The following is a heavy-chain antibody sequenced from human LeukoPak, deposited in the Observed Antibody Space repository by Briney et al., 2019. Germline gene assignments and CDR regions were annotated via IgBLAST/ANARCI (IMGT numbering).Heavy chain of an antibody. CDR1: GYTFTGYY. V-gene: IGHV1-2*02. D-gene: IGHD2-2*01. CDR3: ARDSGYCSSTSCQASDY. CDR2: INPNSGGT. Sequence: ASVKVSCKASGYTFTGYYMHWVRQAPGQGLEWMGWINPNSGGTNYAQKFQGRATMTTDTSTSTAYMELRSLRSDDTAVYYCARDSGYCSSTSCQASDYWGQGTLVTVSS. J-gene: IGHJ4*02.